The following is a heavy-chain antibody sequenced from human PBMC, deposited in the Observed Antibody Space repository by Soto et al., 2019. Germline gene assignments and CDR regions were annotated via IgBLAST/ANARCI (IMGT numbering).Heavy chain of an antibody. CDR3: PRARQLVGYFYYYMDD. CDR1: GYTFTNYG. D-gene: IGHD6-6*01. V-gene: IGHV1-18*01. Sequence: QVQLLQSGAEVKKPGASVKVSCKASGYTFTNYGITWVRQAPGQGLEWMGWISAYNGDTHYTQRLQGRVTMTTDTSTSTAYMELRGLRSAYTAVYYSPRARQLVGYFYYYMDDWGKGTTVTVTS. CDR2: ISAYNGDT. J-gene: IGHJ6*03.